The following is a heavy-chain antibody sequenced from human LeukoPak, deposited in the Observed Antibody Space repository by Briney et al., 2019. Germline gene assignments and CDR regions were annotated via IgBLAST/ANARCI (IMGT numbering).Heavy chain of an antibody. CDR1: GYTFTSHD. V-gene: IGHV1-8*03. J-gene: IGHJ4*02. D-gene: IGHD2-2*01. CDR3: AIGAVGFDY. Sequence: ASVKVSCKASGYTFTSHDVNWVRQATGQGLEWMGWINPNSDNTDYAQKFQGRVTFTRNTSINTAYMELTSLRSEDTAVYYCAIGAVGFDYWGQGTLVTVSS. CDR2: INPNSDNT.